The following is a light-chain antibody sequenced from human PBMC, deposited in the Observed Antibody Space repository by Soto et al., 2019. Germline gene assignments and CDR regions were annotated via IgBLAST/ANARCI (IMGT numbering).Light chain of an antibody. CDR2: GAS. V-gene: IGKV3-15*01. CDR1: QSVSNN. Sequence: EIVMTQSPATLSVSPGERATLSCRASQSVSNNLAWYQQKPGQAPRLLIYGASARATGVPVRFSGSGSGTEFTLTISSLQSEDFAVYYCQQYNNWPRTFGQGTKV. CDR3: QQYNNWPRT. J-gene: IGKJ1*01.